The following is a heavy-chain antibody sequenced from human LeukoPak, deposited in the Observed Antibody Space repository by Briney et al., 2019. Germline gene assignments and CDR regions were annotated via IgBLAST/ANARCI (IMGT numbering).Heavy chain of an antibody. J-gene: IGHJ3*02. D-gene: IGHD6-19*01. Sequence: PARSLRLSCAASGFTFSYYGLHWVRQGPGKGLEWVAVISYDGSSKYYADSVKGRFTISRDNSKNTLYLQMNSLRAEDTAVYYCAKQCGGSDWFDAFDIWDQGTMVTVSP. CDR2: ISYDGSSK. V-gene: IGHV3-30*18. CDR1: GFTFSYYG. CDR3: AKQCGGSDWFDAFDI.